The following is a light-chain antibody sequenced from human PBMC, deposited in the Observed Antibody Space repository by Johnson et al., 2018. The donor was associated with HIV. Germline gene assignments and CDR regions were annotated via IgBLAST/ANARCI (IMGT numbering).Light chain of an antibody. J-gene: IGLJ1*01. V-gene: IGLV1-51*02. CDR3: GTWDSSLRGV. CDR1: SSNIGSND. CDR2: ENN. Sequence: QSVLTQPPSVSAAPGQKVTVSCSGSSSNIGSNDVSWYQQFPGAAPKLLIYENNKRPSGIPDRFSGSKSGTSATLGITGLQTGDEADYYCGTWDSSLRGVFGTGTKFTVL.